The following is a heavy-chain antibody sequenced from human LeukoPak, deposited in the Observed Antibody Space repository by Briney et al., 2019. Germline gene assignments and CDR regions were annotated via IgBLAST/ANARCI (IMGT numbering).Heavy chain of an antibody. CDR1: GYTFTSYD. J-gene: IGHJ4*02. D-gene: IGHD7-27*01. CDR2: MSPNSGNT. V-gene: IGHV1-8*01. CDR3: ARGPPNWGYDY. Sequence: GASVKVSCKASGYTFTSYDINWVRQATGQGPEWMGWMSPNSGNTGYAQKFQGRVTMTRSTSMSTAYMELSSLRSEDTAVYYCARGPPNWGYDYWGQGTLVTVSP.